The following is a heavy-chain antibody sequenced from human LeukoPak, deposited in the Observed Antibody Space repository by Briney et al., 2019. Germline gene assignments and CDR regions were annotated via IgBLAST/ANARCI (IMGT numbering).Heavy chain of an antibody. V-gene: IGHV3-23*01. CDR3: ARLEVFDAFDI. CDR1: GFTFSGST. D-gene: IGHD3-3*01. Sequence: GGSLRLSCAASGFTFSGSTVHWVRKAPGKLEWVSGLSGNGASTYYADSVKGRFTISRDNSKNTLYLQMNSLRAEDTAVYYCARLEVFDAFDIWGQGTMVTVSS. CDR2: LSGNGAST. J-gene: IGHJ3*02.